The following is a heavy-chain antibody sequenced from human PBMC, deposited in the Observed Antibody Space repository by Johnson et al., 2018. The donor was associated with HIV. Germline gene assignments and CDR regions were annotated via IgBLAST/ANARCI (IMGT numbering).Heavy chain of an antibody. D-gene: IGHD3-10*01. CDR2: ISWNSGSI. J-gene: IGHJ3*02. V-gene: IGHV3-9*01. CDR1: GFSFDDYA. Sequence: EVQLVESGGGLVQPGRSLRLSCAASGFSFDDYAMHWVRQAPGKGLEWVSGISWNSGSIGYADSVKGRFTISRDNAKNTLYLQMNSLRAEDTAVYYCASFWATGAFDIWGQGTVVTVS. CDR3: ASFWATGAFDI.